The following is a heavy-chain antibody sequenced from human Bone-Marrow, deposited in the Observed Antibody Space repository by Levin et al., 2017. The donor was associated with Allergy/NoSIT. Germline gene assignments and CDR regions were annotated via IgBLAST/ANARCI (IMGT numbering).Heavy chain of an antibody. J-gene: IGHJ4*02. CDR2: IYWDDDQ. D-gene: IGHD3-10*02. CDR1: GFSVSTNGVA. CDR3: AFCSGTKFPF. Sequence: SGPTLVKPTQTLTLTCTFSGFSVSTNGVAVGWIRPPPGKVLEWLALIYWDDDQRYSPSLKSRLTITKDTSKNHVVLTMTNMDPVDTATYYCAFCSGTKFPFWGQGALVTVSS. V-gene: IGHV2-5*02.